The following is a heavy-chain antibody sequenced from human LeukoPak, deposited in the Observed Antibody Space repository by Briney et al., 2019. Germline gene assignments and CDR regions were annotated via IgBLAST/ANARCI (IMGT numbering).Heavy chain of an antibody. CDR1: GYTFTGYY. D-gene: IGHD3-22*01. CDR3: ASNDSSGYGAFDI. J-gene: IGHJ3*02. CDR2: ISAYNGNT. V-gene: IGHV1-18*04. Sequence: GASVKVSCKASGYTFTGYYMHWVRQAPGQGLEWMGWISAYNGNTGYAQKLQGRVTMTTDTSTSTAYMELRSLRSDDTAVYYCASNDSSGYGAFDIWGQGTMVTVSS.